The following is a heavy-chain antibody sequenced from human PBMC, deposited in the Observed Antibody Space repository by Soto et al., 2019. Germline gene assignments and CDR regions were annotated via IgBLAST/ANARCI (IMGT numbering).Heavy chain of an antibody. CDR2: ISYDGSNK. V-gene: IGHV3-30-3*01. Sequence: GGSLRLSCAASGFTFSSYAMHWVRQAPGKGLEWVAVISYDGSNKYYADSVKGRLTISRDNSKNTLYLQMNSLRAEDTAVYYCARDPGRELERRYYYYYGMDVWGQGTTVTVSS. CDR1: GFTFSSYA. CDR3: ARDPGRELERRYYYYYGMDV. J-gene: IGHJ6*02. D-gene: IGHD1-1*01.